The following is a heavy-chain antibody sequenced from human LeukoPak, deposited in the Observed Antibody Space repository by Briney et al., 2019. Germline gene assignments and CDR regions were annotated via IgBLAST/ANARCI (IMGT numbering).Heavy chain of an antibody. V-gene: IGHV1-46*01. CDR1: GYTFTSYY. CDR3: ATGRWLVNFNRDYYYYYGMDV. Sequence: GASVKVSCKASGYTFTSYYMHWVRQAPGQGLEWMGIINPSGGSTSYAQKFQGRVTMTRDTSTSTVYMELSSLRSEDTAVYYCATGRWLVNFNRDYYYYYGMDVWGQGTTVTVSS. CDR2: INPSGGST. J-gene: IGHJ6*02. D-gene: IGHD6-19*01.